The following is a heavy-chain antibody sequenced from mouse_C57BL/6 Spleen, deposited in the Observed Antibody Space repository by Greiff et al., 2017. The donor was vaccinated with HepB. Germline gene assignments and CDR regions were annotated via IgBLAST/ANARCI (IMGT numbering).Heavy chain of an antibody. V-gene: IGHV1-55*01. D-gene: IGHD2-4*01. Sequence: VQLQQPGAELVKPGASVKMSCKASGYTFTSYWITWVKQRPGQGLEWIGDIYPGSGSTNYNEKFKSTATLTVDTSSSTAYMQLSSLTSEDSAVYYCSRSLYDYENYFDYWGQGTTLTVSS. CDR1: GYTFTSYW. J-gene: IGHJ2*01. CDR3: SRSLYDYENYFDY. CDR2: IYPGSGST.